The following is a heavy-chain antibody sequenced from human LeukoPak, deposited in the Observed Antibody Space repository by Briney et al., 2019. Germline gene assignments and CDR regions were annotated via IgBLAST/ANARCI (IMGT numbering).Heavy chain of an antibody. Sequence: GGSLRLSCAASGLTFSSYAMSWVRQAPGKGLEWVSAISGSGGSTYYADSVKGRFTISRDNSKNTLYLQMTSLRAEGTAVYYCAKELMIACGGVIVIPGGDYWGQGTLVTVSS. CDR2: ISGSGGST. CDR3: AKELMIACGGVIVIPGGDY. D-gene: IGHD3-16*02. J-gene: IGHJ4*02. V-gene: IGHV3-23*01. CDR1: GLTFSSYA.